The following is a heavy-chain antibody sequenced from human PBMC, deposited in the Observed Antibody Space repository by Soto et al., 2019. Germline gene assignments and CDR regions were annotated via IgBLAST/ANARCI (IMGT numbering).Heavy chain of an antibody. J-gene: IGHJ6*02. CDR2: IYYSGST. D-gene: IGHD3-22*01. CDR1: GGSISSGDYY. V-gene: IGHV4-30-4*01. Sequence: SETLSLTCTVSGGSISSGDYYWSWIRQPPGKGLEWIGYIYYSGSTYYNPSLKSRVTISVDTSKNQFSLKLSSVTAADTAVYYCARAPIGGGYYYYGMDVWGQGTTVTVSS. CDR3: ARAPIGGGYYYYGMDV.